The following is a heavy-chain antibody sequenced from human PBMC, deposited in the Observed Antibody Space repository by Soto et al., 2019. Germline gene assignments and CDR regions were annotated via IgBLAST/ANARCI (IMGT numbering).Heavy chain of an antibody. J-gene: IGHJ4*02. Sequence: PSETLSLTCTVSGGSISSYYWSRIRQPPGKGLEWIGYIYYSGSTNYNPSLESRVTISVDTSKNQFSLELSSVTAADTAVYYCARAQPNSPWFDYWGQGTLVTVSS. CDR2: IYYSGST. CDR3: ARAQPNSPWFDY. CDR1: GGSISSYY. D-gene: IGHD2-2*01. V-gene: IGHV4-59*01.